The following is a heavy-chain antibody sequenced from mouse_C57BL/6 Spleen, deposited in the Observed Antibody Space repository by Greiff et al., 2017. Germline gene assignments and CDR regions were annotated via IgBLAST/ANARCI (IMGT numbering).Heavy chain of an antibody. V-gene: IGHV14-3*01. D-gene: IGHD2-10*01. Sequence: VQLQQSVAELVRPGASVKLSCTASGFTFTNTYMHWVKQRPEQGLEWIGRIDPANGNTKYAPKFQGKATITADTSSNTAYLQLSSLTSEDTAIYYCAPTMRGSAWFAYWGQGTLVTVSA. J-gene: IGHJ3*01. CDR2: IDPANGNT. CDR1: GFTFTNTY. CDR3: APTMRGSAWFAY.